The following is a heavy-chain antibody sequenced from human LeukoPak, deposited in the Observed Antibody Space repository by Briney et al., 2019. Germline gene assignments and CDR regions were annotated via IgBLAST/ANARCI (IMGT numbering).Heavy chain of an antibody. CDR2: IYYSGST. Sequence: SETLSLTCTVSGGSISSYYWSWIRQPPGKGLEWIGYIYYSGSTNYNPSLKSRVTMSVDTSKNQFSLKLYSVTAADTAVYYCVRENLEDTFYYYMDVWGKGTTVTVSS. J-gene: IGHJ6*03. CDR1: GGSISSYY. D-gene: IGHD2-15*01. CDR3: VRENLEDTFYYYMDV. V-gene: IGHV4-59*12.